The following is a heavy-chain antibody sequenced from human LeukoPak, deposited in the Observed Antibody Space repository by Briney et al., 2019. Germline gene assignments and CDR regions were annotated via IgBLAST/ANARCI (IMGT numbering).Heavy chain of an antibody. J-gene: IGHJ4*02. D-gene: IGHD2-15*01. CDR3: ARVGGYCSGGSCY. CDR2: INHSGST. Sequence: NPSETLSLTCAVYGGSFSGYYWSWIRQPPGKGLEWIGEINHSGSTNYNPSLKSRVTISVDTSKNQFSLKLSSVTAADTAVYYCARVGGYCSGGSCYWGQGTLVTVSS. CDR1: GGSFSGYY. V-gene: IGHV4-34*01.